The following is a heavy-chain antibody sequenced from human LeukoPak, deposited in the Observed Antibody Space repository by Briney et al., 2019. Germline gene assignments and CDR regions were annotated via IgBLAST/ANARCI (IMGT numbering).Heavy chain of an antibody. D-gene: IGHD4-17*01. Sequence: SETLSLTCTVSGGSISSYYWSWIRQPPGKGLEWIGYIYYSGSTNYNPSLKSRVTMSVDTSKNQFSLKLSSVTAADTAVYYCARDGGHGDYFSYWGQGTLVTVSS. J-gene: IGHJ4*02. CDR3: ARDGGHGDYFSY. CDR2: IYYSGST. CDR1: GGSISSYY. V-gene: IGHV4-59*12.